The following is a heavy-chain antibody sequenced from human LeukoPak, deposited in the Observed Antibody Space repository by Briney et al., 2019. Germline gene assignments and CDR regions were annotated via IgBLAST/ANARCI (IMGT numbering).Heavy chain of an antibody. CDR2: IKQDGSEK. V-gene: IGHV3-7*01. J-gene: IGHJ4*02. CDR3: ARDGRTTVTKGTPTAHYY. CDR1: GFTFGRYW. Sequence: PGGSLRLSCAGSGFTFGRYWMSWVRQAPGKGLEWVANIKQDGSEKYYVDSVKGRFTISRDNAKNSLYLQMNSLRAEDTAVYYCARDGRTTVTKGTPTAHYYWGQGTLVTVSS. D-gene: IGHD4-17*01.